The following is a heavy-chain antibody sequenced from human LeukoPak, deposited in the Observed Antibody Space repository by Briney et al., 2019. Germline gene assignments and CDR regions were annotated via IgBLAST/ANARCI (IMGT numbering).Heavy chain of an antibody. CDR2: ISGTSTYT. CDR1: GFTFSDYY. V-gene: IGHV3-11*06. Sequence: GGSLRLSCAASGFTFSDYYTSWIRQAPGKGLEWVSYISGTSTYTNYADSVKGRFTISRDNAKNSLYLQMNSLRAEDTAVYYCARDRDDFWSRYYNYGMDVWGQGTTVTVSS. D-gene: IGHD3-3*01. CDR3: ARDRDDFWSRYYNYGMDV. J-gene: IGHJ6*02.